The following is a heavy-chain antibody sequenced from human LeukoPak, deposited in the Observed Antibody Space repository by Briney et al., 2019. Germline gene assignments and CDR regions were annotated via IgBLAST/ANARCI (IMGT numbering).Heavy chain of an antibody. D-gene: IGHD5-18*01. CDR3: ARSIRLTGYDY. CDR2: IYSGGST. J-gene: IGHJ4*02. Sequence: GSLRLSCAASGFTVSSSYMSWVRQAPGKGLEWVSVIYSGGSTYYADSVKGRFTISRDNSKNTLYLQMNSLRAEDTAVYYCARSIRLTGYDYWGQGTLVTVSS. CDR1: GFTVSSSY. V-gene: IGHV3-53*01.